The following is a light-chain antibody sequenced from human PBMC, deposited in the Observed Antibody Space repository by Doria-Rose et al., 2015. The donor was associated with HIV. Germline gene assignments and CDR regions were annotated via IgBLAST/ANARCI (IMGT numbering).Light chain of an antibody. CDR2: DGS. CDR1: QSFSSTY. CDR3: HQYGTSWT. V-gene: IGKV3-20*01. J-gene: IGKJ1*01. Sequence: TQSPGTLSLSPGERATLSCRASQSFSSTYLAWYQQKPGQAHSLLIYDGSTRATGIPDGFSASVSGTDFTLTINRLEPEDFALYYCHQYGTSWTFGQGTKVEI.